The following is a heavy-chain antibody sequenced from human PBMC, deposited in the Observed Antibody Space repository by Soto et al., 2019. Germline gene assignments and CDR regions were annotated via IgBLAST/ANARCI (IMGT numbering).Heavy chain of an antibody. Sequence: QVQLVQSGAEVKKPGSSVKVSCKASGSTFSSYAISWVRQAPGQGLEWMGGIIPIFGTANYAQKFQGRVTITADESTRTAYMELSSLRSEDTAVYYCARESRYCSGGSCYFLPGIDYWGQGTLVTVSS. J-gene: IGHJ4*02. V-gene: IGHV1-69*12. CDR1: GSTFSSYA. CDR2: IIPIFGTA. CDR3: ARESRYCSGGSCYFLPGIDY. D-gene: IGHD2-15*01.